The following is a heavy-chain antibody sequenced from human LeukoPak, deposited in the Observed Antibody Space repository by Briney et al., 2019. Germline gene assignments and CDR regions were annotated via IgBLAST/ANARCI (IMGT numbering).Heavy chain of an antibody. Sequence: ASVKVSCKVSGYTLTELSMHWVRQAPGKGLEWMGWMNPNSGNTGYAQKFQGRVTMTRNTSISTAYMELSSLRSEDTAVYYCARVGTYGSGSYRYYYGMDVWGQGTTATVSS. CDR2: MNPNSGNT. CDR3: ARVGTYGSGSYRYYYGMDV. J-gene: IGHJ6*02. CDR1: GYTLTELS. V-gene: IGHV1-8*01. D-gene: IGHD3-10*01.